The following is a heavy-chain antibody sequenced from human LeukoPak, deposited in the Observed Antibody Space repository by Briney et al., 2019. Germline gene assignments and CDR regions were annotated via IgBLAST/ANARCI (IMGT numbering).Heavy chain of an antibody. V-gene: IGHV3-13*01. J-gene: IGHJ3*02. Sequence: PGGSLRLSCAASGFTFSSYDMHWVRQATGKGLEWVSAIGTAGDTYYPGSVKGRFTISRENAKNSLYLQMNSLRAGDTAVYYCATHSSGGSGGAFDIWGQGTMVTVSS. D-gene: IGHD6-25*01. CDR2: IGTAGDT. CDR3: ATHSSGGSGGAFDI. CDR1: GFTFSSYD.